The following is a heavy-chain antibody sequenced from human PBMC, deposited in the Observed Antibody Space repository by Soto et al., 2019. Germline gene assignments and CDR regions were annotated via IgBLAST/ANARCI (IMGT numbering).Heavy chain of an antibody. CDR1: GFTFSSYT. Sequence: EVQLVESGGGLVKPGESLRLSCAASGFTFSSYTINWVRQAPGKGLEWVSSISSSSNYIYYADSVKGRFTISRDNAKNSLYLQMNSLRAEDTAVYYCARGYGDFDYWGQGTLVTVYS. CDR3: ARGYGDFDY. D-gene: IGHD4-17*01. J-gene: IGHJ4*02. V-gene: IGHV3-21*01. CDR2: ISSSSNYI.